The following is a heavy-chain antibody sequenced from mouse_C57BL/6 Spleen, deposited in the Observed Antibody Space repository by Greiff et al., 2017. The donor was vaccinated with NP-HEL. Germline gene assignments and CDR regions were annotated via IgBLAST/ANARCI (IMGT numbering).Heavy chain of an antibody. Sequence: VQLQQPGAELVRPGSSVKLSCKASGYTFTSYWMHWVKQRPIQGLEWIGNIDPSDSETHYNQKFKDKATLTVDKSSSTAYMQLSSLTSEDSAVYYCARRMVTTGFDYWGQGTTLTVSS. CDR1: GYTFTSYW. CDR2: IDPSDSET. J-gene: IGHJ2*01. CDR3: ARRMVTTGFDY. V-gene: IGHV1-52*01. D-gene: IGHD2-2*01.